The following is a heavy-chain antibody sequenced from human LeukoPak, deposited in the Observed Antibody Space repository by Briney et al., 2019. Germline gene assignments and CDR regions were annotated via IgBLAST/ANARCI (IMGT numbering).Heavy chain of an antibody. D-gene: IGHD3-22*01. CDR2: IYHSGST. CDR1: GGSISSGGYS. CDR3: ARARGRNSSGFDY. Sequence: SETLSLTCAVSGGSISSGGYSWSWIRQPPGKGLEWIGYIYHSGSTYYNPSLKSRVTISVDRSKNQFSLKLSSVTAADTAVYYCARARGRNSSGFDYWGQGTLVTVSS. J-gene: IGHJ4*02. V-gene: IGHV4-30-2*01.